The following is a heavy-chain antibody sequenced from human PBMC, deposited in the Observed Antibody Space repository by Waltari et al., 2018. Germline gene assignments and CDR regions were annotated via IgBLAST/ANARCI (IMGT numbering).Heavy chain of an antibody. CDR3: ARDLPLGGSYLLDY. Sequence: QVQLVESGGGVVQPGRSLRLSCAASGFTFSSYAMHWVRQAPGKGLEWVAVISYDGSNKYYADSVKGRFTISRDNSKNTLYLQMNSLRAEDTAVYYCARDLPLGGSYLLDYWGQGTLVTVSS. J-gene: IGHJ4*02. V-gene: IGHV3-30-3*01. D-gene: IGHD1-26*01. CDR1: GFTFSSYA. CDR2: ISYDGSNK.